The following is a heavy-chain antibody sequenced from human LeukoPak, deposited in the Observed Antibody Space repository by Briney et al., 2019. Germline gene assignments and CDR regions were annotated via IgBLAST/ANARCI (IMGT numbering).Heavy chain of an antibody. CDR3: AKNVVPGSGSIRRGALDI. CDR2: IGDSGHST. Sequence: GGSLRLSCAASGFIFNNYPMSWVRQAPGKGLEWVSAIGDSGHSTFYADSVKGRVTISRDNSKNTLFLQMNSLRAEDTALYYCAKNVVPGSGSIRRGALDIWGQGTMVTVSS. J-gene: IGHJ3*02. D-gene: IGHD6-19*01. V-gene: IGHV3-23*01. CDR1: GFIFNNYP.